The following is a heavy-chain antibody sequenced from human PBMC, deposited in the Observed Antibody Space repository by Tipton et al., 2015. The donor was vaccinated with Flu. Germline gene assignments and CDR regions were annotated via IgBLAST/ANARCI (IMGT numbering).Heavy chain of an antibody. CDR3: ARRKGDGFNYSIFDY. CDR1: GYTFSSYW. D-gene: IGHD5-24*01. Sequence: QLVQSGAEVKKPGESLKISCKGSGYTFSSYWVAWVRQMPGKGLEWMGIIYPGDSNTNRYSPSFQGQVTISVDMSVDTAYLQWSSLKASDTAMYYCARRKGDGFNYSIFDYWGQGTLLTVSS. CDR2: IYPGDSNTN. V-gene: IGHV5-51*03. J-gene: IGHJ4*02.